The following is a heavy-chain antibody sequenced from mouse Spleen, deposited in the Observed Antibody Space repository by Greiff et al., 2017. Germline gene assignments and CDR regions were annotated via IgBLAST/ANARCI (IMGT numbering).Heavy chain of an antibody. CDR1: GFSLTSYA. CDR2: IWTGGGT. Sequence: VQRVESGPGLVAPSQSLSITCTVSGFSLTSYAISWVRQPPGKGLEWLGVIWTGGGTNYNSALKSRLSISKDNSKSQVFLKMNSLQTDDTARYYCARSYGSSLYYYAMDYWGQGTSVTVSS. J-gene: IGHJ4*01. V-gene: IGHV2-9-1*01. CDR3: ARSYGSSLYYYAMDY. D-gene: IGHD1-1*01.